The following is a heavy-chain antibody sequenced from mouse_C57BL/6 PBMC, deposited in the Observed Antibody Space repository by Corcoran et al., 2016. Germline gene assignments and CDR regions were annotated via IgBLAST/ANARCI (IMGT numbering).Heavy chain of an antibody. J-gene: IGHJ2*01. CDR2: INTYSGVP. CDR1: GYTFTTYG. Sequence: QIQLVQSGPELKKPGETVKISCKASGYTFTTYGMSWVKQAPGKGLKWMGWINTYSGVPTYADDFKGRFAFSLETSASTAYLQINNLKNEDTATYFCAREVHGNYLPYWGQGTTLTVSS. D-gene: IGHD2-1*01. CDR3: AREVHGNYLPY. V-gene: IGHV9-3*01.